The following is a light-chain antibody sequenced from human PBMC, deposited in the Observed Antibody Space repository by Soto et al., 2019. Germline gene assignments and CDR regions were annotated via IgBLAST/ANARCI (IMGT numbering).Light chain of an antibody. J-gene: IGKJ2*01. CDR1: QSIRSN. V-gene: IGKV3-15*01. Sequence: EIVMTQSPGTLSVSPGERATLSCRARQSIRSNLVAYQQKPGQAPRLLIFDASTRAAGIPARFSGTGSGTEFTVTISSLQSEDLAVYYCQQYDTWPPYTFGQGTKLEI. CDR3: QQYDTWPPYT. CDR2: DAS.